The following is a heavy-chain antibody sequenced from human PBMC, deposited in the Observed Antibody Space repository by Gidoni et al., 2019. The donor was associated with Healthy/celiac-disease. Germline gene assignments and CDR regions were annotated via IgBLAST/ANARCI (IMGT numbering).Heavy chain of an antibody. V-gene: IGHV3-33*01. J-gene: IGHJ3*02. CDR1: GFTFSSYG. CDR2: IWYDGSNK. CDR3: ARPAVAGRISDAFDI. D-gene: IGHD6-19*01. Sequence: QVQLVASGGGVVQPGRSLRLSCAASGFTFSSYGMHWVRQAPGKGLEWVAVIWYDGSNKYYADSVKGRFTISRDNSKNTLYLQMNSLRAEDTAVYYCARPAVAGRISDAFDIWGQGTMVTVSS.